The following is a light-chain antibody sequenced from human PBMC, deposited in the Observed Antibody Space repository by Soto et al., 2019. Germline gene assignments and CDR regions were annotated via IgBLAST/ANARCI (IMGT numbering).Light chain of an antibody. CDR3: KQYNNWPPYT. CDR2: GES. CDR1: QSVSTN. V-gene: IGKV3-15*01. J-gene: IGKJ2*01. Sequence: ETVMTQFPAILSVSPGERATLSCRASQSVSTNLAWYQQKPGQPPRLVIYGESTKSTGISARFSASGSGTAFTLTISSLESEEFAVYYCKQYNNWPPYTFGQGTKLEIK.